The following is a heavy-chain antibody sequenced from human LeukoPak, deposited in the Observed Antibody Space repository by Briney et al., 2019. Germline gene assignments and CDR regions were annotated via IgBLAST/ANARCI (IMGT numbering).Heavy chain of an antibody. V-gene: IGHV3-21*01. CDR2: ISSSSSYI. CDR3: ARRTHQTPFDY. Sequence: PGGTLRLSCAASGFTFSSYSMNWVRQAPGKGLEWVSSISSSSSYIYYADSVKGRFTISRDNAKNSLYLQMNSLRAEDTAVYYCARRTHQTPFDYWGQGTLVTVSS. CDR1: GFTFSSYS. J-gene: IGHJ4*02.